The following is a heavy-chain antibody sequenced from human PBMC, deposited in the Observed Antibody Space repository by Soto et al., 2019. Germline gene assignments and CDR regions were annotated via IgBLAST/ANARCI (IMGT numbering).Heavy chain of an antibody. J-gene: IGHJ4*02. CDR3: ARDNAQPSIEAKDY. CDR2: ISAYNGNT. CDR1: GYTFTSYG. Sequence: ASVKVSCKASGYTFTSYGISWVRQAPGQGLEWMGWISAYNGNTNYAQKLQGRVTMTTDTSTSTAYMELRSLRSDDTAVYYCARDNAQPSIEAKDYWGQGTLVTVSS. D-gene: IGHD2-2*01. V-gene: IGHV1-18*01.